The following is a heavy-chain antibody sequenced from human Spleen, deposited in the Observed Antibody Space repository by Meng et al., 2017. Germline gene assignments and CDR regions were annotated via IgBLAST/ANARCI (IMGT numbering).Heavy chain of an antibody. J-gene: IGHJ3*02. V-gene: IGHV3-30*15. Sequence: GESLKISCAASGFIFSCYAKYWVRQAPGKGLEWVAVITYDGSNKYYADSVKGRFTITRDNSNSTVYLQMSSLRAEDTAVYYCARGISYYNDGGGYSYFGVAFDIWGQGTMVTVSS. CDR3: ARGISYYNDGGGYSYFGVAFDI. CDR2: ITYDGSNK. CDR1: GFIFSCYA. D-gene: IGHD3-22*01.